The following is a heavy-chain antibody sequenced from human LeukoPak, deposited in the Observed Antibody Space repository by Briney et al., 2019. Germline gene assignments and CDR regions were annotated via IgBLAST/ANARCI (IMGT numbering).Heavy chain of an antibody. J-gene: IGHJ3*01. Sequence: GGSLRLSCAASGFTFSSYSINWVRQAPGKGLQWVSSISGTSTYIYYADSVKGRFTISRDNAKNSPYLQMNSLRGEDTAVYYCARGDGATPPDVFDVWGQGTVVTVSS. V-gene: IGHV3-21*01. CDR3: ARGDGATPPDVFDV. D-gene: IGHD3-10*01. CDR1: GFTFSSYS. CDR2: ISGTSTYI.